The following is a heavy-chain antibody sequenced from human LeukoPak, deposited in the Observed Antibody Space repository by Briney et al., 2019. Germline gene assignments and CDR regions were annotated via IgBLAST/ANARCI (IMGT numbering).Heavy chain of an antibody. V-gene: IGHV3-48*03. Sequence: GGSLRLSCAASGFTFSSYEMYWVRQAPGKGLEWVSYISSSGSTIYYADSMKGRFTISRDNAKNSLYLQMNSLRAEDTAVYYCARVDIWDYYDSSGYYYDYWGQGTLVTVSS. J-gene: IGHJ4*02. CDR2: ISSSGSTI. D-gene: IGHD3-22*01. CDR3: ARVDIWDYYDSSGYYYDY. CDR1: GFTFSSYE.